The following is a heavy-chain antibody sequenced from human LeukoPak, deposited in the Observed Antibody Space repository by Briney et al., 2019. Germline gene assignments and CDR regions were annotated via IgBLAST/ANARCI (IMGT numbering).Heavy chain of an antibody. V-gene: IGHV4-4*02. CDR3: ARGNSYYDSSGAFDY. CDR1: GGSISSSNW. D-gene: IGHD3-22*01. J-gene: IGHJ4*02. Sequence: PSGTLSLTCAVSGGSISSSNWWSWVRQPPGKGLEWIGYIYYSGSTYYNPSLKSRVTISVDTSKNQFSLKLSSVTAADTAVYYCARGNSYYDSSGAFDYWGQGTLVTVSS. CDR2: IYYSGST.